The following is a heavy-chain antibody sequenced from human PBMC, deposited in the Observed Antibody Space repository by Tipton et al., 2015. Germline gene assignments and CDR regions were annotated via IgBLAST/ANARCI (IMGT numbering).Heavy chain of an antibody. CDR1: GDSISSSNW. CDR2: IHHGGST. J-gene: IGHJ4*02. V-gene: IGHV4-4*02. D-gene: IGHD3-22*01. CDR3: AREVWYNDSTGYDY. Sequence: PGLVKPSGTLSLTCSVSGDSISSSNWWSWVRQPPGKGLEWIGEIHHGGSTNYNPSLKSRVTMSVDTSKNQFSLHLSSVTAADTAVYYCAREVWYNDSTGYDYWGQGTLVTVSS.